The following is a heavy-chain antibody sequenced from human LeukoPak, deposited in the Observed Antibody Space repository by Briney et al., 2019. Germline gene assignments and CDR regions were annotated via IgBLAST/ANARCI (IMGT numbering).Heavy chain of an antibody. V-gene: IGHV4-39*01. CDR1: GGSISSGSYF. CDR2: SYYGGNT. D-gene: IGHD2-15*01. Sequence: SETLSLTCTVPGGSISSGSYFWGWIRQPPGKRLEWIGSSYYGGNTYYSPSLKSRVNISVDTSKNQFSLRLSSLTAADTAVYYCARLRPLGYCSGGSCYRFDSWGQGTLVTVSS. J-gene: IGHJ4*02. CDR3: ARLRPLGYCSGGSCYRFDS.